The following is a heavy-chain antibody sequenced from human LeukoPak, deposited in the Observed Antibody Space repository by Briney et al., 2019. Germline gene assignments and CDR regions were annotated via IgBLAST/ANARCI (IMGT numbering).Heavy chain of an antibody. Sequence: GGSLRLSCAASGFTFSSYTIHWARQAPGRGLEWVAIISYDGVNQHYADSVKGRFTISRDNSKNTLYLQMNSLRAEDTAVYYCARAPSVEYYFDYWGQGTLVTVSS. D-gene: IGHD3-3*01. J-gene: IGHJ4*02. CDR1: GFTFSSYT. CDR3: ARAPSVEYYFDY. CDR2: ISYDGVNQ. V-gene: IGHV3-30-3*01.